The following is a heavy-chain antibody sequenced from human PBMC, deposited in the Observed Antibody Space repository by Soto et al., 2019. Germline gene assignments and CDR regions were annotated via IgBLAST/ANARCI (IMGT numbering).Heavy chain of an antibody. J-gene: IGHJ4*02. CDR3: ARAGVTTVTGVWHFDS. V-gene: IGHV3-33*01. Sequence: QVQLEESGGGVVQPGRSLRLSCEASGFTFNTYSMHWVRQPPGKGLEWLAAIWYDGTQKYYADSVKGRFIISRDNSKKTLYLEMNSLRAADAAVYYWARAGVTTVTGVWHFDSWGQGTLVTVSS. CDR1: GFTFNTYS. CDR2: IWYDGTQK. D-gene: IGHD4-4*01.